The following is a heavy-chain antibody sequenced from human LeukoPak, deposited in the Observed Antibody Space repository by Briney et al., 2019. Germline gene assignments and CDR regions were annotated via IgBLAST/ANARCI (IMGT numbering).Heavy chain of an antibody. CDR2: IYYSGST. CDR3: ARFSSIAAAFDY. D-gene: IGHD6-6*01. CDR1: GGSISSNSYY. J-gene: IGHJ4*02. Sequence: SETLSLTCAVSGGSISSNSYYWGWIRQPPGKGLEWIGSIYYSGSTYYNPSLKSRVTMSVDTSKNQFSLKLSSVTAADTAVYYCARFSSIAAAFDYWGQGTLVTVSS. V-gene: IGHV4-39*07.